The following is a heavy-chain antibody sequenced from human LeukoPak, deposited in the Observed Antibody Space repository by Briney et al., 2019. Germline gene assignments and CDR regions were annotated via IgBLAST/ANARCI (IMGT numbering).Heavy chain of an antibody. V-gene: IGHV3-30-3*01. CDR2: ISYDGSNK. CDR3: ARPKGESPSSTKMDV. Sequence: LTGGSLRLSCAASGFSFSSYAMHWVRQAPGKGLEWVAVISYDGSNKYYADSVKGRFTISRDNSKNTLYLQMNSLRAEDTAVYYCARPKGESPSSTKMDVWGKGTTVTVSS. CDR1: GFSFSSYA. D-gene: IGHD2-2*01. J-gene: IGHJ6*04.